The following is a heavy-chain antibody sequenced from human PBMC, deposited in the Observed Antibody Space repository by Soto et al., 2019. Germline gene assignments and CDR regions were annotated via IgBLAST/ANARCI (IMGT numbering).Heavy chain of an antibody. CDR1: GFTFSSYA. Sequence: GVLRLSCAASGFTFSSYAMSWVRQAPGKGLEWVSVIRSSGDRTYYADSVKGRFTISRDNSKNTLYMQMNSLRAEDTAVYYCAKQQGPGTPYYYAMDVWGQGTKVTVSS. V-gene: IGHV3-23*01. D-gene: IGHD1-1*01. CDR3: AKQQGPGTPYYYAMDV. J-gene: IGHJ6*02. CDR2: IRSSGDRT.